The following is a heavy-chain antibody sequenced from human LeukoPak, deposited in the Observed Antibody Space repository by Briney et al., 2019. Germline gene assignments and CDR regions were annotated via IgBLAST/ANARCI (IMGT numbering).Heavy chain of an antibody. Sequence: GGSLRLSCAASGFTFSNAWMSWVRQAPGKGLEWVGRIKSKTDGGTTDYAAPVKGRFTISRDDSKSTLYLQMNSLKTEDTAVYYCTTHREETAAGLYDYWGQGTLVTVSS. CDR1: GFTFSNAW. V-gene: IGHV3-15*01. CDR2: IKSKTDGGTT. D-gene: IGHD6-13*01. CDR3: TTHREETAAGLYDY. J-gene: IGHJ4*02.